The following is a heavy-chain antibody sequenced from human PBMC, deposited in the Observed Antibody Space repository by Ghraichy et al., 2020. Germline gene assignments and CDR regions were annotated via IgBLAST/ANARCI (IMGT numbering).Heavy chain of an antibody. CDR2: VYRDGTT. V-gene: IGHV4-39*01. Sequence: SETLSLTCTVFGDSISTSYYWGWIRQPPGKGLEWLGIVYRDGTTHYSPTLKSRVAISVDTSKNQFSLKVTSVTAADTAVYFCARISDYGGYYFDYWGQGTLVTVSS. CDR1: GDSISTSYY. D-gene: IGHD4-17*01. J-gene: IGHJ4*02. CDR3: ARISDYGGYYFDY.